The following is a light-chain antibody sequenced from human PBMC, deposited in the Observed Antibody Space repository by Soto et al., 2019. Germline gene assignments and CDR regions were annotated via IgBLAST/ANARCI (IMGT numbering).Light chain of an antibody. CDR1: QGVASY. CDR3: QQLESYPLT. CDR2: AAS. Sequence: IQLTQSPSSLSASVGDRVTITCRASQGVASYVAWYQQKPGRAPKALIYAASTMQSGVPSRFSGSGSGTDFTLTITSLQPEDSATYYCQQLESYPLTFGGGTKVEIK. J-gene: IGKJ4*01. V-gene: IGKV1-9*01.